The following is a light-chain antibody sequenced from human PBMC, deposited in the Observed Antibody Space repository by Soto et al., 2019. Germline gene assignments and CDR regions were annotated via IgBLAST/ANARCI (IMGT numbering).Light chain of an antibody. J-gene: IGKJ5*01. Sequence: EIVLTQSPATVSLSPGERVTLSCRASQSVNISLAWYQQKPGQAPRLLISGASSRATGIPDRFSGSGSGTAFTLTIRRLEPEDFEVYYCQQYGSSPLFGQGTRLEIK. CDR1: QSVNIS. CDR2: GAS. CDR3: QQYGSSPL. V-gene: IGKV3-20*01.